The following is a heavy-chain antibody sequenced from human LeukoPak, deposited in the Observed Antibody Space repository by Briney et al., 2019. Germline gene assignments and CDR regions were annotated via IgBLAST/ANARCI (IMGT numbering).Heavy chain of an antibody. D-gene: IGHD4-11*01. J-gene: IGHJ6*03. CDR1: GYTFTGYY. Sequence: ASVKVSCKASGYTFTGYYMHWVRQAPGRGLEWMGRINPNSGGTNYAQKFQGRVTMTRDTSISTAYMELSRLRSDDTAVYYCARDRPDYSNYYYYYMDVWGKGTTVTVSS. CDR3: ARDRPDYSNYYYYYMDV. V-gene: IGHV1-2*06. CDR2: INPNSGGT.